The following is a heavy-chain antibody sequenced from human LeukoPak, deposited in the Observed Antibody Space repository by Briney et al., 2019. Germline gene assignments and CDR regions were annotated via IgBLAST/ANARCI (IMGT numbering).Heavy chain of an antibody. V-gene: IGHV1-3*01. Sequence: GASVKVSCKASGFTFTSYAMHWVRQAPGQRLEWMGWINAGNGNTKYSQKFQGRVTITRDTSASTAYMELSSLRSEDTAVYYCARPRYSSAAFDIWGQGTMVTVSS. CDR3: ARPRYSSAAFDI. D-gene: IGHD6-19*01. CDR1: GFTFTSYA. J-gene: IGHJ3*02. CDR2: INAGNGNT.